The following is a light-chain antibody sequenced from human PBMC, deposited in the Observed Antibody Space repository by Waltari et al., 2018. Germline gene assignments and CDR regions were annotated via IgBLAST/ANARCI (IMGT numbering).Light chain of an antibody. CDR3: ASYTSVSTLVV. CDR2: AVS. V-gene: IGLV2-14*01. J-gene: IGLJ2*01. Sequence: QSALTQPASVSGSPGQSLTIPCRGASSDLGGSKFVSWYPQHPDKAPKPMIYAVSKRPSGVSNRFSGTKSDNTASLTISGLQAEDEGDYYCASYTSVSTLVVFGGGTKLTVL. CDR1: SSDLGGSKF.